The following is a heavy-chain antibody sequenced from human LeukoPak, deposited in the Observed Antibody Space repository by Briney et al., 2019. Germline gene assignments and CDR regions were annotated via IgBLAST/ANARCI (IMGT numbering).Heavy chain of an antibody. CDR3: ARARSGIAAAGTNY. CDR2: ISAYNGNT. J-gene: IGHJ4*02. D-gene: IGHD6-13*01. V-gene: IGHV1-18*01. Sequence: ASVKVSCKASGYTFTSYGISWVRQAPGQGLEWMGWISAYNGNTNYAQKLQGRVTMTTDTSTSTAYMELRSLRSDDTAVYYCARARSGIAAAGTNYWGQGTLVTVSS. CDR1: GYTFTSYG.